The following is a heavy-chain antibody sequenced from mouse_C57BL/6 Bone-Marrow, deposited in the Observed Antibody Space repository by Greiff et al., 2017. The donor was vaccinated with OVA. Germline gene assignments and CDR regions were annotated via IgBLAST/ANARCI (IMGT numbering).Heavy chain of an antibody. CDR3: ARFNYGYDPYYFDY. CDR1: GFSLTRYA. V-gene: IGHV2-9-1*01. Sequence: QVQLQQSGPGLVAPSQRLSITCTVSGFSLTRYALSWVRQPPGTGLAWLGVIWPGGGTTYHSALKSRLRISKDNSKSQVFLKMNSLQTDDTARYYCARFNYGYDPYYFDYGGQGTTLTVSS. D-gene: IGHD2-2*01. CDR2: IWPGGGT. J-gene: IGHJ2*01.